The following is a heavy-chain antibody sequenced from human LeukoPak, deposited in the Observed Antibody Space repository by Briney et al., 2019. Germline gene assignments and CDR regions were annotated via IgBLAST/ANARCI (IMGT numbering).Heavy chain of an antibody. D-gene: IGHD7-27*01. CDR3: ARGFRGDNFDY. Sequence: PSETLSLTCTVSGGSISSSSYYWGWIRQPPGKGLEWIGTMYHSGSTNYNPSLKSRVTISVDTSKNQFSLKLSSVTAADTAVYFCARGFRGDNFDYWGQGTLVTVSS. J-gene: IGHJ4*02. CDR2: MYHSGST. CDR1: GGSISSSSYY. V-gene: IGHV4-39*07.